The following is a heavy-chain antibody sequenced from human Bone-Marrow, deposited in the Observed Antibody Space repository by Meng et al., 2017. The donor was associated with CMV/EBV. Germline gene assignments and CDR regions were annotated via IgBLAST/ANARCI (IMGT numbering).Heavy chain of an antibody. Sequence: SGPTLVKPTQTLTLTCTFSGFSLSTSGMRVSWIRQPPGKALEWLALIYWNDDKRYSPSLKNRLTISKDASNNQVVLTMANMDPVDTATYSCAHTPYDPSGYSPAFHIWGQGTMVTVSS. D-gene: IGHD3-22*01. J-gene: IGHJ3*02. CDR1: GFSLSTSGMR. CDR2: IYWNDDK. V-gene: IGHV2-5*01. CDR3: AHTPYDPSGYSPAFHI.